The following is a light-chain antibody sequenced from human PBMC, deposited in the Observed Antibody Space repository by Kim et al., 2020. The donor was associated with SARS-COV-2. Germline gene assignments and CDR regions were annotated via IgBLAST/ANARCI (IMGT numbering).Light chain of an antibody. CDR3: QQYDEWPWT. V-gene: IGKV3-15*01. CDR2: GGS. Sequence: PGERSAPPCRSTKGVNDHLAWYQRKPGQPPRLLVYGGSVTPTYIPARFSGSGSKTEYTLTVTSLQSEDFAIYYCQQYDEWPWTFGQGTKVDIK. J-gene: IGKJ1*01. CDR1: KGVNDH.